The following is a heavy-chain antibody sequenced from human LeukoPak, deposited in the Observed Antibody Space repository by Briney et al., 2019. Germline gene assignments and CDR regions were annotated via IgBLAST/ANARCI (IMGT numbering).Heavy chain of an antibody. CDR2: INPSGGST. CDR3: ARDYHCTITSCYIPDY. CDR1: GYTFTDYY. D-gene: IGHD2-2*01. V-gene: IGHV1-46*01. J-gene: IGHJ4*02. Sequence: ASVKVSCKASGYTFTDYYMHWVRQAPGQGLEWMGIINPSGGSTSYAQKFQGRVTMTRDTSTSTAYMDLRSLRSDDTAFYYCARDYHCTITSCYIPDYWGQGTLVTVSS.